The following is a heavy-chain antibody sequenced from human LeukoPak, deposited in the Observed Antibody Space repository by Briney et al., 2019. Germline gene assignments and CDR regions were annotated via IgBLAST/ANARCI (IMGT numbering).Heavy chain of an antibody. D-gene: IGHD3-10*01. V-gene: IGHV4-39*07. Sequence: PSETLSLTCTVSGGSISSSDYFWAWVRQPPGKGLEWIGSIYYSGSTYYNPSLKSRVTISVDTSKNQFSLRVSSVTAADTAVYYCARGRYGSGSYYNYWGQGTLVTVSS. CDR2: IYYSGST. CDR1: GGSISSSDYF. J-gene: IGHJ4*02. CDR3: ARGRYGSGSYYNY.